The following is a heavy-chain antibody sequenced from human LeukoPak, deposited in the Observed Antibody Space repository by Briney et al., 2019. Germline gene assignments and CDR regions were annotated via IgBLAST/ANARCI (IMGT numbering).Heavy chain of an antibody. V-gene: IGHV3-30*18. J-gene: IGHJ3*02. D-gene: IGHD6-19*01. CDR3: AKSSSGGWYLLGAAFDI. CDR1: GFTFSSHG. CDR2: ISNAGSAK. Sequence: PGGSLRLSCAASGFTFSSHGIHWVRQGPGKGLEWVAVISNAGSAKYNPDSVKGRFTISRDNSKNTLYLQLNSLRAEDTAVYYCAKSSSGGWYLLGAAFDIWGQGTMVTVSS.